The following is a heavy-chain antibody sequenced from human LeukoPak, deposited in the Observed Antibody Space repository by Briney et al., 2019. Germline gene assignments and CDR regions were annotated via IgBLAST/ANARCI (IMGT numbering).Heavy chain of an antibody. V-gene: IGHV4-59*01. CDR2: IYYSGST. D-gene: IGHD3-22*01. Sequence: PSETLSLTCTVSGGSISTYYWSWIRQPPGKGLEWIGYIYYSGSTNHNPSLKSRVTISVDTSKNQLSLKLTSVLAADTAVYYCARGKDYYDTSGYPTFHYWGQGTLVTVSS. J-gene: IGHJ4*02. CDR1: GGSISTYY. CDR3: ARGKDYYDTSGYPTFHY.